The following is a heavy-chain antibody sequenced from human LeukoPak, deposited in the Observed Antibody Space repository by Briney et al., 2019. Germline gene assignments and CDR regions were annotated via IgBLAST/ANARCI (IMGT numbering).Heavy chain of an antibody. Sequence: GESLKISCKGSGYSFTSYWIGGVRQMPGKGLEWMGIIYPGDSDTRYSPSFQGQVTISADKSISTAYLQWSSLKASDTAMHYCATPPYDSSGYYSNDAFDIWGQGTMVTVSS. CDR1: GYSFTSYW. D-gene: IGHD3-22*01. CDR3: ATPPYDSSGYYSNDAFDI. CDR2: IYPGDSDT. V-gene: IGHV5-51*01. J-gene: IGHJ3*02.